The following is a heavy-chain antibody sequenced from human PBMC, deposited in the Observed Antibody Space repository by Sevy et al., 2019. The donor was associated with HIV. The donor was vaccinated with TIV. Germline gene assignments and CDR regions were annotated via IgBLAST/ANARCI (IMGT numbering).Heavy chain of an antibody. Sequence: ASVKVSCKASGYTFTGYYIHWVRQAPGQGLEWMGWINPNTGGTNYAQKIQGRVTMTRDTSTSSAYMELRGLGSDDTAVFYCARGPKGPNPIDYWGQGTLVTVSS. J-gene: IGHJ4*02. V-gene: IGHV1-2*02. CDR3: ARGPKGPNPIDY. CDR2: INPNTGGT. CDR1: GYTFTGYY.